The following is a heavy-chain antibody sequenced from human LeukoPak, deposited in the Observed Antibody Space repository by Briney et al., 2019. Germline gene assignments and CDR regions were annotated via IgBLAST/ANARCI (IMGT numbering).Heavy chain of an antibody. CDR1: GFTFSSYA. CDR3: AKDHPTVYCSSTSCYVDY. CDR2: ISGSGGST. Sequence: GGSLRLSCAASGFTFSSYAMSWVRQAPGKGLEWVSAISGSGGSTYYADSVKGRFTISRDSSKNTLYLQMNSLRAEDTAVYYCAKDHPTVYCSSTSCYVDYWGQGTLVTVSS. J-gene: IGHJ4*02. V-gene: IGHV3-23*01. D-gene: IGHD2-2*01.